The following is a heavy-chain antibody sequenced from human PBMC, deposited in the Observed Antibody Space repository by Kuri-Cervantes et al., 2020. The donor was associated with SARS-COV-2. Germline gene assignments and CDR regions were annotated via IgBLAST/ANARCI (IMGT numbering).Heavy chain of an antibody. V-gene: IGHV4-59*01. J-gene: IGHJ5*02. D-gene: IGHD1-26*01. CDR1: GVSISAYY. CDR2: VSYNGGT. Sequence: SETLSLTCTVSGVSISAYYWTWIRQPPGKTLEWIGYVSYNGGTNYNPSLEGRVTISRDTSKNQFSLRLNSVTAADTAVYYCVRGFTTLLNGFAPWGQGTLVTVSS. CDR3: VRGFTTLLNGFAP.